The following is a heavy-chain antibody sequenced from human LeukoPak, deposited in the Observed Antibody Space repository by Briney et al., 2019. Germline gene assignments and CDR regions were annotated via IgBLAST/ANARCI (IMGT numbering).Heavy chain of an antibody. CDR2: IIPILGIA. V-gene: IGHV1-69*04. CDR3: VGTGGNFHDY. Sequence: SVKVSCKASGGTFSSYAISWVRQAPGQGLEWMGRIIPILGIANYAQKFQGRVTITADKSTSTAYMGLSSLRSEDTAVYYCVGTGGNFHDYWGQGTLVTVSS. J-gene: IGHJ4*02. CDR1: GGTFSSYA. D-gene: IGHD2-21*02.